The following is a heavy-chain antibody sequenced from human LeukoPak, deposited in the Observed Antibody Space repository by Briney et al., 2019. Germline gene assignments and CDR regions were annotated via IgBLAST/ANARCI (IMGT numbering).Heavy chain of an antibody. CDR3: AIPCFTYYPAPFDF. V-gene: IGHV3-23*01. CDR1: GLTFSTYD. CDR2: LSGRGRDK. J-gene: IGHJ4*02. D-gene: IGHD3-22*01. Sequence: PGGSLTLSCAASGLTFSTYDMSWVRQAPGKGLEWLSALSGRGRDKYYPDSVKRRFTISRAESTNTLHLQLNSLRAEDTAVYYCAIPCFTYYPAPFDFWGQGTLVTVSS.